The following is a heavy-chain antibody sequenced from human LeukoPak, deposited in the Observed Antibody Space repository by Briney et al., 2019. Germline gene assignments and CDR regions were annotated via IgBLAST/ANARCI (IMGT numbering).Heavy chain of an antibody. V-gene: IGHV3-21*01. CDR1: GFTFSSYS. CDR2: ISSSSSYI. Sequence: GGSLRLSCAASGFTFSSYSMNWVRQAPGKGLEWVSSISSSSSYIYYADSVKGRFTISRDNAKNSLYLQMNSLRAEDTAVYYCARGRWGDYVLPFDYWGQGTLVTVSS. CDR3: ARGRWGDYVLPFDY. D-gene: IGHD4-17*01. J-gene: IGHJ4*02.